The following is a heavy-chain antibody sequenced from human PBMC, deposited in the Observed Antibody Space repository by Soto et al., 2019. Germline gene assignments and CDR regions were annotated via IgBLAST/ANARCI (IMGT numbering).Heavy chain of an antibody. CDR2: INHSGST. V-gene: IGHV4-34*01. J-gene: IGHJ6*04. Sequence: SETLSLTCAVYGGSFSGYYWSWIRQPPGKGLEWIGEINHSGSTNYNPSLKSRVTISVDTSKSQFSLKLSSVTAADTAVYYCAREDLYNGMDVWGKGTTVTVSS. CDR3: AREDLYNGMDV. CDR1: GGSFSGYY.